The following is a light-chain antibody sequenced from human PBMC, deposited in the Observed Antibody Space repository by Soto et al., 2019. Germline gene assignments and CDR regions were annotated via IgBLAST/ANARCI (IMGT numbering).Light chain of an antibody. J-gene: IGKJ1*01. CDR2: SAS. V-gene: IGKV3D-20*02. CDR3: HQVNDWPRGT. CDR1: QSVASSY. Sequence: EVVLTQSPGTLSLSPGERVTLSCRASQSVASSYLAWYQQKPGRAPRLLFYSASSRATGIPDRFSGSGSGTDFTLTISRLEPEDFAVYYCHQVNDWPRGTFGQGTKVEVK.